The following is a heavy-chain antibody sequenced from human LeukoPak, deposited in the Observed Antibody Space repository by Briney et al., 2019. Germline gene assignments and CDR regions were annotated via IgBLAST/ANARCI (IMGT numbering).Heavy chain of an antibody. Sequence: GGSLRLSCAASGFTFDDYGMSWVRQAPGKGLEWVSGINWNGGSTGYADSVKGRFTISRDNALNTLYLQMNSLRAEDTAVYYCARVRVTRANWFDPWGRGTLVTVSA. D-gene: IGHD2-2*01. V-gene: IGHV3-20*04. CDR2: INWNGGST. CDR1: GFTFDDYG. J-gene: IGHJ5*02. CDR3: ARVRVTRANWFDP.